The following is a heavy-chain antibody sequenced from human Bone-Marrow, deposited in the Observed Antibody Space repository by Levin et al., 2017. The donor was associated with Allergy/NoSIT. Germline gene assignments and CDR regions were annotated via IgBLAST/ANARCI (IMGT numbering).Heavy chain of an antibody. Sequence: PGGSLRLSCAASGFTFSSYGMHWVRQAPGKGLEWVAVISYDGSNKYYADSVKGRFTISRDNSKNTLYLQMNSLRAEDTAVYYCAKSPRRYSGYDYQDYWGQGTLVTVSS. V-gene: IGHV3-30*18. D-gene: IGHD5-12*01. CDR1: GFTFSSYG. J-gene: IGHJ4*02. CDR3: AKSPRRYSGYDYQDY. CDR2: ISYDGSNK.